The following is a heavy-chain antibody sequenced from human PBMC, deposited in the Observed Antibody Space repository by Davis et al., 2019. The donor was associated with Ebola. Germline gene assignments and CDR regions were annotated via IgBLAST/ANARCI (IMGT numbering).Heavy chain of an antibody. CDR2: IRSDGSNL. CDR3: AREVGGSYYVVRQGAGGWFDP. CDR1: RITFNIYG. V-gene: IGHV3-30*02. Sequence: GESLKISCVASRITFNIYGMHWVRQAPGKGLDWVATIRSDGSNLYYADSVKGRFTISRDNSKNTLYLQMNSLRADDTAVYYWAREVGGSYYVVRQGAGGWFDPWGQGTLVTVSS. D-gene: IGHD1-26*01. J-gene: IGHJ5*02.